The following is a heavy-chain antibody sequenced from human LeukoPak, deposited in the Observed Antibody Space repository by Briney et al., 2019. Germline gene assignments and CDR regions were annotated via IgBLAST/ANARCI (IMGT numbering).Heavy chain of an antibody. J-gene: IGHJ6*03. CDR1: GYTFTSYD. CDR3: ARGVWAAAGPGYYYYYMDV. D-gene: IGHD6-13*01. CDR2: MNPNSGNT. V-gene: IGHV1-8*03. Sequence: ASVKVSCKASGYTFTSYDINWVRQATGQGLEWMGWMNPNSGNTGYAQKFQGRVTITRNTSISTAYMELSSLRSEDTAVYYCARGVWAAAGPGYYYYYMDVWGKGTTVTVSS.